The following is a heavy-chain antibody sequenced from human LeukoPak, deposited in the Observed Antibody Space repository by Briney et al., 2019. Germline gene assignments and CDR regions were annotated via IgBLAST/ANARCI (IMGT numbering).Heavy chain of an antibody. D-gene: IGHD3-22*01. J-gene: IGHJ2*01. CDR1: GFTFSSYG. Sequence: GTLRLSCAASGFTFSSYGMSWVRQAPGKGLQWVSAIGGSGGTTFYAESVEGRFSISRDNFKNILYLQMNSLRVEDTAVYYCARLLGDSTGWY. CDR2: IGGSGGTT. CDR3: ARLLGDSTGWY. V-gene: IGHV3-23*01.